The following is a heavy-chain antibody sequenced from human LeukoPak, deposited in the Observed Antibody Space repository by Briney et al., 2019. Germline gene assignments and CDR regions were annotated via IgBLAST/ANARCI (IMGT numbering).Heavy chain of an antibody. J-gene: IGHJ6*03. V-gene: IGHV3-23*01. CDR3: AKMMGQRLYDYCMDV. CDR1: GFTFSSYA. D-gene: IGHD3-16*01. CDR2: FSGRGGST. Sequence: GGSLRLSCAASGFTFSSYALSWVRQAPGKGLEWVSAFSGRGGSTNYADSVKGRFTISRDNSKNTLYLQMNSLRAEDTAVYYCAKMMGQRLYDYCMDVWGKGTTVTVSS.